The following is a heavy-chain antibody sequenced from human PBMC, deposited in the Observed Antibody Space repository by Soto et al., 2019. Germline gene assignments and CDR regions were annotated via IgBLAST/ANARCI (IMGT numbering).Heavy chain of an antibody. CDR3: ARDSGYYYDSSGYYPFDY. D-gene: IGHD3-22*01. CDR1: GGSFTSNNW. CDR2: IYYSGST. J-gene: IGHJ4*02. V-gene: IGHV4-4*02. Sequence: SETLSLTCAVSGGSFTSNNWWTWVRQPPGQGLEWIGEIYYSGSTYYNPSLKSRVTISVDTSKNQFSLKLSSVTAADTAVYYCARDSGYYYDSSGYYPFDYWGQGTLVTVSS.